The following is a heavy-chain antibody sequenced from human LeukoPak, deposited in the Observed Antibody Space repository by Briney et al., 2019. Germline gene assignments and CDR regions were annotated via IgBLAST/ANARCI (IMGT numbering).Heavy chain of an antibody. CDR2: VYYSGST. Sequence: SETLSLTCTVSGASISRTSYYWGWIRQTPGKGLEWIGIVYYSGSTYYNTSLKSRLTISVDTSKNQISLKLTSVTAADMAVYYCATYSGSYFVDHWGQGTLVTVSS. V-gene: IGHV4-39*01. CDR3: ATYSGSYFVDH. D-gene: IGHD1-26*01. J-gene: IGHJ4*02. CDR1: GASISRTSYY.